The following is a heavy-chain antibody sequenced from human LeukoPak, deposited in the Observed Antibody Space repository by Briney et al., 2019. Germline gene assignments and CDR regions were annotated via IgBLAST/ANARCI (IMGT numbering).Heavy chain of an antibody. D-gene: IGHD6-13*01. Sequence: RASVXVSCKASGYTFTGYYMHWVRQAPGQGLEWMGRINPNSGGTNYAQKFQGRVTMKRETSKRTAYMEVSRVRSDDTAVYYCARARIAAAGVTDNYWGQGTLVTVSS. CDR3: ARARIAAAGVTDNY. V-gene: IGHV1-2*06. CDR2: INPNSGGT. J-gene: IGHJ4*02. CDR1: GYTFTGYY.